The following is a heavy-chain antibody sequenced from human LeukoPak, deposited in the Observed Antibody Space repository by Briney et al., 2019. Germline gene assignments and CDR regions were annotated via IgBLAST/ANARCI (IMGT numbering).Heavy chain of an antibody. D-gene: IGHD2-2*01. CDR1: GYTFTDYY. CDR2: INPSSGDT. J-gene: IGHJ4*02. Sequence: ASVKVSCKASGYTFTDYYMHWVRQAPGQGFEWMGWINPSSGDTNYAQKFRGRVTMTRDTSISTAHMELSRLRSDDTAVYYCARANFLYCSSTTCLFDYWGQGTLVIVSS. V-gene: IGHV1-2*02. CDR3: ARANFLYCSSTTCLFDY.